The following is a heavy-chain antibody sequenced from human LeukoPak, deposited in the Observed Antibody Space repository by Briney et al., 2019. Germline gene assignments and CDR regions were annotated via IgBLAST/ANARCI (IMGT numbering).Heavy chain of an antibody. CDR2: IYYSGST. D-gene: IGHD1-26*01. V-gene: IGHV4-59*08. J-gene: IGHJ4*02. Sequence: NPSETLSLTCAVYGGSFSGYYWSWIRQPPGKGLEWIGYIYYSGSTNYNPSLKSRVTISVDTSKNQFSLKLSSVTAADTAVYYCARQTGFGGSWVIDYWGQGTLVTVSS. CDR3: ARQTGFGGSWVIDY. CDR1: GGSFSGYY.